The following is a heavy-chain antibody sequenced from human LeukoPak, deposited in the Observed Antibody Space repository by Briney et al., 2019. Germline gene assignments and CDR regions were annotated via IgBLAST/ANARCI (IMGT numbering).Heavy chain of an antibody. CDR1: GGSISSYY. CDR2: IYYSGST. V-gene: IGHV4-59*01. D-gene: IGHD1-26*01. J-gene: IGHJ4*02. CDR3: ARGGSYYDY. Sequence: TLSXXCTVSGGSISSYYWSWIRQPPGKGLEWIGYIYYSGSTNYNPSLKSRVTISVDTSKNHFSLKLSSVTAADTAVYYCARGGSYYDYWGQGTLVTVSS.